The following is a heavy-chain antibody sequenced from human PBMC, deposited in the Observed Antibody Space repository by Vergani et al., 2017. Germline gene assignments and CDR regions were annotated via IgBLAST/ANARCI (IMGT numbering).Heavy chain of an antibody. V-gene: IGHV1-2*02. D-gene: IGHD1-26*01. CDR3: ARDHLGSGSYMAWFAP. Sequence: QVQLMQSGAEVKKPGASVKVSCKASGYPFTAYYIHWMRQAPGPGLEWMGWIHPNTGDTIYAQKFHGRVTMTRDTSISTVYMEVTGLRSDDTAVFYCARDHLGSGSYMAWFAPWGQGTLVTVSS. CDR1: GYPFTAYY. J-gene: IGHJ5*02. CDR2: IHPNTGDT.